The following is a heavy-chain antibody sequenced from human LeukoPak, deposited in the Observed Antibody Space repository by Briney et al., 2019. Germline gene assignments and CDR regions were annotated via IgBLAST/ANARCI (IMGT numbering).Heavy chain of an antibody. V-gene: IGHV4-59*01. CDR3: ARDPDYDILTGYYRDY. Sequence: SETLSPTCTVSGGSISSYYWSWIRQPPGKGLEWIGYIYYSGSTNYNPSLKSRVTISVDTSKNQFSLKLSSVTAADTAVYYCARDPDYDILTGYYRDYWGQGTLVTVSS. CDR2: IYYSGST. D-gene: IGHD3-9*01. CDR1: GGSISSYY. J-gene: IGHJ4*02.